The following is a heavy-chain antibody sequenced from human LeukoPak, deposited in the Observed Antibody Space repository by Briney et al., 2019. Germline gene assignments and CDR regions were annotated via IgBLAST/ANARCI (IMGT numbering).Heavy chain of an antibody. Sequence: SETLSLTCTVSGGSISSGGYYWSWLRQHPGKGLEWIGYIYYSGSTYYNPSLKSRVTISVDTSKNQFSLKLSSVTAADTAVYYCARAGYSNEFDYWGQGTLVTVSS. CDR2: IYYSGST. V-gene: IGHV4-31*03. CDR1: GGSISSGGYY. J-gene: IGHJ4*02. D-gene: IGHD4-11*01. CDR3: ARAGYSNEFDY.